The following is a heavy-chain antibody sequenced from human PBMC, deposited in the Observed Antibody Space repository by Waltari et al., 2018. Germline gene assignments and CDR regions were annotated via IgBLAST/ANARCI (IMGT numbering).Heavy chain of an antibody. Sequence: EVQLVESGGDLVKPGGSLRLSCEGAGFPFNGYWMSWVRQVPGEGLEWVANIEHGGIEINYADSLKGRFTISRDNAKNSVSLQMNSLRAEDSAIYYCTTGRDGYNHRFDYWGQGTRVTVSS. V-gene: IGHV3-7*01. D-gene: IGHD5-12*01. J-gene: IGHJ4*02. CDR3: TTGRDGYNHRFDY. CDR2: IEHGGIEI. CDR1: GFPFNGYW.